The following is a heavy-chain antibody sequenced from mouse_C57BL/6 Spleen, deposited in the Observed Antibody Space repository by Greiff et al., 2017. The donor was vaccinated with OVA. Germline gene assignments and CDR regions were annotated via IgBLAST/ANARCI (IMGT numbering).Heavy chain of an antibody. Sequence: QVQLKQPGAGLVMPGASVKLSCKASGYTFTGYWMHWVKQRPGQGLEWIGEIGPSVSNTNYKQKFKGKFTLTVDKSSSTAYMQLSSLTSEDSAVYDCATGRRGNFDYWGQGTTLTVSS. J-gene: IGHJ2*01. CDR1: GYTFTGYW. V-gene: IGHV1-69*01. CDR2: IGPSVSNT. CDR3: ATGRRGNFDY.